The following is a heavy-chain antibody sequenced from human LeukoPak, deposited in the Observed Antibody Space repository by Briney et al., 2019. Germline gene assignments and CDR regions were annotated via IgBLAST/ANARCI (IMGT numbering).Heavy chain of an antibody. D-gene: IGHD2-2*01. CDR2: IKLDGSEK. V-gene: IGHV3-7*01. CDR1: GFTFSNSW. Sequence: PGGSLRLSCAASGFTFSNSWMSWVRQAPGKGLEWLAFIKLDGSEKYYVDSVKGRFTVSRDNAKESLYLQMNILRVEDTAVYYCARNAPLDYWGQGTPVTVSS. J-gene: IGHJ4*02. CDR3: ARNAPLDY.